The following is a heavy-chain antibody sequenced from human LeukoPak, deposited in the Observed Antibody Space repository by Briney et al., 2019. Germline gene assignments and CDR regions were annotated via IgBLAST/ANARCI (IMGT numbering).Heavy chain of an antibody. CDR1: GGSISSSSYY. D-gene: IGHD2-15*01. CDR2: IYYSGST. J-gene: IGHJ4*02. Sequence: SETLSLTCTVSGGSISSSSYYWGWIRQPPGKGLEWIGSIYYSGSTYYNPSLKSRVTISVDTSKNQFSLKLSSVTAADTAVYYCARSYCSGGSCYPGSVFDYWGQGTLVTVSS. V-gene: IGHV4-39*01. CDR3: ARSYCSGGSCYPGSVFDY.